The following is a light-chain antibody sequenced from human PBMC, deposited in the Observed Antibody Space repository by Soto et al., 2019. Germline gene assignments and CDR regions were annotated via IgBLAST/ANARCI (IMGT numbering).Light chain of an antibody. J-gene: IGKJ5*01. CDR1: QSFSGTY. CDR2: GAS. V-gene: IGKV3-20*01. CDR3: QQYVASPIT. Sequence: EIWLTQSPGTLSLSPGERVTLSCRASQSFSGTYFAWYQQKPGQAPRLLIYGASSRATGIPDRFSGSGSGRDFTLTISRLEPEDSAVYYCQQYVASPITFGQGTRLEIK.